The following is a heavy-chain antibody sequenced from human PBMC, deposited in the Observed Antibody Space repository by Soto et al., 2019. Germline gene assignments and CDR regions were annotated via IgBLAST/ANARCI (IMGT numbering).Heavy chain of an antibody. CDR3: AREKVGTTFFDN. CDR2: IYPSVSS. CDR1: GFAISRGYY. V-gene: IGHV4-38-2*02. D-gene: IGHD1-1*01. Sequence: PSATLSLTCNVSGFAISRGYYWSWVRQPPGKGLEWIGSIYPSVSSYHNPSLESRLTLSIDTSKNQFTLKLASVTAADTALYYCAREKVGTTFFDNWGQGTKVPVSS. J-gene: IGHJ4*02.